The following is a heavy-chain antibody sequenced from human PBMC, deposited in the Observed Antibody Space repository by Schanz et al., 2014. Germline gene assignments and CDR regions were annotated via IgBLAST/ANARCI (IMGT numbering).Heavy chain of an antibody. V-gene: IGHV3-23*01. J-gene: IGHJ4*01. CDR3: AREQIMAAAGLVDY. CDR1: GFTFSTYA. D-gene: IGHD6-13*01. Sequence: EGQLLESGGGVVQPGRSLRLSCAAYGFTFSTYAMSWVRQAPGKGLEWVSAISGSGGSTYYADSVKGRFTISRDNAKNSLYLQMNSLRAEDTAVYYCAREQIMAAAGLVDYWGHGTLVTVSS. CDR2: ISGSGGST.